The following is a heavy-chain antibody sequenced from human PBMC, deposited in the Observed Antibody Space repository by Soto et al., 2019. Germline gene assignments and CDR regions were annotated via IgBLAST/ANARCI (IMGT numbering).Heavy chain of an antibody. D-gene: IGHD2-2*01. J-gene: IGHJ6*02. CDR1: GFTFSSYA. V-gene: IGHV3-23*01. Sequence: EVQLLESGGGLVQPGGSLRLSCAASGFTFSSYAMSWVRQAPGKGLEWVSAISGSGGSTYYADSVKGRFTISRDNSKNTLYPQMNSLRAEDTAVYYCAKRGSCSSTSCHPGYYYYYYGMDVWGQGTTVTVSS. CDR2: ISGSGGST. CDR3: AKRGSCSSTSCHPGYYYYYYGMDV.